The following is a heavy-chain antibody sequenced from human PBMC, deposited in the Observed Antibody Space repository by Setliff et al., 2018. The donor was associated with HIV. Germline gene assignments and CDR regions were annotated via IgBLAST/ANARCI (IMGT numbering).Heavy chain of an antibody. CDR1: GFTFSDYY. J-gene: IGHJ3*01. CDR3: ARDRVVGATLDPLDL. V-gene: IGHV3-11*04. Sequence: GGSLRLSCAASGFTFSDYYMSWIRQAPGKGLEWVSYITSSGSTIYYADSVKGRFTISRDNAKSSLYLRMNSLRAEDTAIYYCARDRVVGATLDPLDLWGQGTMVTVSS. D-gene: IGHD1-26*01. CDR2: ITSSGSTI.